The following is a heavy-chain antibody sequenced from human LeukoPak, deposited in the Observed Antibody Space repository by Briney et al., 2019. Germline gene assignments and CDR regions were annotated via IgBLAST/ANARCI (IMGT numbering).Heavy chain of an antibody. J-gene: IGHJ4*02. CDR1: AYSISSGYY. CDR3: ARDQNWAIDY. D-gene: IGHD7-27*01. V-gene: IGHV4-38-2*02. Sequence: SETPSLTCSVSAYSISSGYYWGWIRQPPGKGLEWIGSIYHSGSTYYNPSLKSRVTISVDTSKNQFSLKLSSVTAADTAVYYCARDQNWAIDYWGQGTLVTVSS. CDR2: IYHSGST.